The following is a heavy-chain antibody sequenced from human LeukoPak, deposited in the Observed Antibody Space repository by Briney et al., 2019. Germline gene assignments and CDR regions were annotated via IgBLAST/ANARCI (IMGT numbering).Heavy chain of an antibody. CDR1: GFTFSSCS. D-gene: IGHD6-19*01. V-gene: IGHV3-48*02. J-gene: IGHJ3*02. Sequence: GGSLRLSCAASGFTFSSCSMNWVRQAPGKGLEWVSYISSSGSTIYYADSVKGRFTISRDDAKNSLYLQMNSLRDEDTAVFYCARHPGGLKDPFDIWGQGTMVTVSS. CDR3: ARHPGGLKDPFDI. CDR2: ISSSGSTI.